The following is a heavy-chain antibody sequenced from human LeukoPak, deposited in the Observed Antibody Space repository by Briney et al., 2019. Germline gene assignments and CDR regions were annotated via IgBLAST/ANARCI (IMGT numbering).Heavy chain of an antibody. CDR3: ARRSDSGSDDGEDYFDY. CDR1: GGSIYSTTFY. J-gene: IGHJ4*02. V-gene: IGHV4-39*01. D-gene: IGHD1-26*01. CDR2: MYYDGST. Sequence: SETLSLTCTVSGGSIYSTTFYWGWIRQPPGKGLEWVGSMYYDGSTYHNSSLKSRVTISVDTSNNQFSLKLTPVTAADTAVYFCARRSDSGSDDGEDYFDYWGQGTLVTVSS.